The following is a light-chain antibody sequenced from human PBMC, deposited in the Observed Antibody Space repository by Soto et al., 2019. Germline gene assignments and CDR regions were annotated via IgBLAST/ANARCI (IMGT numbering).Light chain of an antibody. J-gene: IGKJ1*01. V-gene: IGKV1-5*01. CDR3: QQYDTYSWT. Sequence: DIQMTQSPSTLSASVGDRVTITCRASQTINKWLAWYQQRAGRAPKLMIYDVSTLESGVPSRFSGSGSGTEFTLTIIGLQPDDFATYYCQQYDTYSWTFGQGPKVEIQ. CDR1: QTINKW. CDR2: DVS.